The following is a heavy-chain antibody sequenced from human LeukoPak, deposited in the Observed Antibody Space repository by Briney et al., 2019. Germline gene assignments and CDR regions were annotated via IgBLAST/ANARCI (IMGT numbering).Heavy chain of an antibody. J-gene: IGHJ5*02. CDR1: GYTFTGYY. CDR3: ARGEYKYGRDWLDP. D-gene: IGHD5-18*01. Sequence: ASVNVSCKSSGYTFTGYYMHGVRQAPGQGLDWMGWINPNSGGRNYAQKFQGRVTMTRDTSISTAYMELSSLRSDDTAVYYCARGEYKYGRDWLDPWGQGTLVTVSS. CDR2: INPNSGGR. V-gene: IGHV1-2*02.